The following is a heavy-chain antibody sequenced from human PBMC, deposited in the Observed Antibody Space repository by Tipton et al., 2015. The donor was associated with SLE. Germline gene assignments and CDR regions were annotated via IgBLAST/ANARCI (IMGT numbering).Heavy chain of an antibody. J-gene: IGHJ6*03. V-gene: IGHV4-39*02. CDR1: GGSISSSSYY. CDR2: IYYSGST. CDR3: ARDSVGLVDNYHYYYMDV. D-gene: IGHD1-26*01. Sequence: TLSLTCIVSGGSISSSSYYWGWIRQPPGKGLEWIGSIYYSGSTYYNPSLKSRVTISVDTSKNQFSLKLSSVTAAETAVYYCARDSVGLVDNYHYYYMDVWGKGTTVTISS.